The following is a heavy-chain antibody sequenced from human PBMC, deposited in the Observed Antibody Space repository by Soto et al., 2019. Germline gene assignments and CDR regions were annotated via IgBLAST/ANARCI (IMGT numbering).Heavy chain of an antibody. Sequence: QAHLVQSGAEVKTPGSSVKVSCKASGGTFSNYAITWVRQAPGQGLEWLGRIIPIFGSVTFAQKFQGRITLTADESTTTVYMELSSLRSDDTAVYYCAKDGGKDGYFGNWFDPWGQGTQVTVSS. D-gene: IGHD5-12*01. CDR2: IIPIFGSV. CDR3: AKDGGKDGYFGNWFDP. CDR1: GGTFSNYA. J-gene: IGHJ5*02. V-gene: IGHV1-69*15.